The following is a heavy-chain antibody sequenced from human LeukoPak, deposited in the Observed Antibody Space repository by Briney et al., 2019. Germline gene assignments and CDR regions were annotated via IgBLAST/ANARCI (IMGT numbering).Heavy chain of an antibody. Sequence: SETLSLTCTVSGAALNNYFWTWIRQSADKGLEWIGHMSTSGSPNYNPSLKSRLTMSVDTSKNQLSLNLRSVTAADTAVYYCARSGDTYYYDSTPDYWGQGTLVTVSS. V-gene: IGHV4-4*07. D-gene: IGHD3-22*01. CDR2: MSTSGSP. CDR3: ARSGDTYYYDSTPDY. CDR1: GAALNNYF. J-gene: IGHJ4*02.